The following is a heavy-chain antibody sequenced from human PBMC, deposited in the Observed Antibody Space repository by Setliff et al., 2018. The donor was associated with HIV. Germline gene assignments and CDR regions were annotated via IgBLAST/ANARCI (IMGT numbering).Heavy chain of an antibody. Sequence: PSETLSLTCAVYGGSLSGYYWSWVRQSPGRGLEWIGEINQSGNTNFNPSLKSRLTISVDTSKSQFSLKLTSVTAADTALYYCAREGGQGYSGSGSFYHRNFDLWGRGTLVTAPQ. CDR3: AREGGQGYSGSGSFYHRNFDL. V-gene: IGHV4-34*01. J-gene: IGHJ2*01. CDR2: INQSGNT. CDR1: GGSLSGYY. D-gene: IGHD3-10*01.